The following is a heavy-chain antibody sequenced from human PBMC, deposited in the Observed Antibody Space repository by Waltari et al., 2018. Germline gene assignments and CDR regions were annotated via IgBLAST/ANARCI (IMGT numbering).Heavy chain of an antibody. J-gene: IGHJ5*02. Sequence: QVQLVQSGAEVKEPGASVKVSCKASGYSFTDFYMHWVRQAPGQGLEWMGWINPNSGATNYAQKFQGRVTMTRDTSISTAYMELSRLRCDDTAVYYCARITVTTYGDWIDPWGQGTLVTVSS. CDR1: GYSFTDFY. CDR2: INPNSGAT. V-gene: IGHV1-2*02. D-gene: IGHD4-17*01. CDR3: ARITVTTYGDWIDP.